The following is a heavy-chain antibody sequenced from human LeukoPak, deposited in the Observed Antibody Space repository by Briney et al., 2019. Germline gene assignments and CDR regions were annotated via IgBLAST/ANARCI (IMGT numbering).Heavy chain of an antibody. CDR2: ISWDSGKI. CDR1: GFTYDEYG. D-gene: IGHD6-13*01. J-gene: IGHJ6*03. V-gene: IGHV3-9*01. Sequence: SLRLSCAASGFTYDEYGMLGVRQARGRGLVGGSGISWDSGKIGYADSVKGRFTIARDNAKNFLYVQMNGLRDDDTALYYCATDPWWYSTSQGSGFYYYMDVWGKGTTVIVSS. CDR3: ATDPWWYSTSQGSGFYYYMDV.